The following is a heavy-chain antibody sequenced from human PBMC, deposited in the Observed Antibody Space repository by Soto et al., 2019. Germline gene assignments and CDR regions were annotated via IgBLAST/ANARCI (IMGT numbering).Heavy chain of an antibody. V-gene: IGHV3-53*01. J-gene: IGHJ6*02. CDR1: GFTVSNNY. CDR2: FYSSGNP. Sequence: EVQLVESGGGLIQPGGSLRLSCAASGFTVSNNYMIWVRQAPGKGLEWVSLFYSSGNPDYADSVRGRFTIYRDKSNNTLYLQMNSLRAEDTAVYYCATSPRVAVWGQGTTVTVSS. CDR3: ATSPRVAV.